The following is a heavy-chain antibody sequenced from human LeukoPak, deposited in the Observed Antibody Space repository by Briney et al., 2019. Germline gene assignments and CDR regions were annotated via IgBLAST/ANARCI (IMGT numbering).Heavy chain of an antibody. CDR1: GFTFSSYA. V-gene: IGHV3-23*01. CDR2: ISGSGGST. CDR3: VPPPLLTSSSWYYFDY. J-gene: IGHJ4*02. D-gene: IGHD6-13*01. Sequence: QPGGSLRLSCAASGFTFSSYAMSWVRQAPGKGLEWVSAISGSGGSTYYADSVKGRFTISRDNSKNTLYLQMNSLRAEDTAVYYCVPPPLLTSSSWYYFDYWGQGTLVTVSS.